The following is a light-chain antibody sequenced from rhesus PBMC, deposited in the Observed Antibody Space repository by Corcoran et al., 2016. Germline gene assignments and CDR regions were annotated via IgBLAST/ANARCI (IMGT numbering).Light chain of an antibody. CDR3: QQDYTWPLT. CDR2: GAS. CDR1: QSVSSS. J-gene: IGKJ4*01. V-gene: IGKV3-42*01. Sequence: EIVMTQSPATLSLSPGERATLSCRASQSVSSSLAWHQQKPGQVPKVLIYGASTRATGIPDRFSGSGSATECTLTISGLEPEDVGVYYCQQDYTWPLTFGGGTKVELK.